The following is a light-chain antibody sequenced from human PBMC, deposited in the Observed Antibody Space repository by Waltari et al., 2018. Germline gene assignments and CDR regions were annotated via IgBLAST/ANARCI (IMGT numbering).Light chain of an antibody. CDR1: QSVRDNC. CDR3: QQCGVSPYT. CDR2: SAS. J-gene: IGKJ2*01. V-gene: IGKV3-20*01. Sequence: DTVLTQSPGTLSLSPGERATLFCRASQSVRDNCLTWYQQKPGQAPRHLIYSASSRVTDIPDRFSGSGSGTDFTLTINRLEPEDFAVYFCQQCGVSPYTFGQGTNLEI.